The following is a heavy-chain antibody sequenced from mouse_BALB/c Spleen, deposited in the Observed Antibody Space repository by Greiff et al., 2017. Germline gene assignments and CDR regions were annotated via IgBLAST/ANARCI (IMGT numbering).Heavy chain of an antibody. Sequence: QVQLQQPGAELVKPGASVKLSCKASGYTFTSYWMHWVKQRPGQGLEWIGEINPSNGRTNYNEKFKSKVTLTVDKSSSTAYMQLSSLTSEDSAVYYCARNGNYYFDYWGQGTTLTVSS. CDR3: ARNGNYYFDY. V-gene: IGHV1S81*02. D-gene: IGHD2-1*01. J-gene: IGHJ2*01. CDR2: INPSNGRT. CDR1: GYTFTSYW.